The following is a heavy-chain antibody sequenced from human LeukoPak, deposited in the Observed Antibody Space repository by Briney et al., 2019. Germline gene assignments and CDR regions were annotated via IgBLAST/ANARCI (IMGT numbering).Heavy chain of an antibody. CDR2: INHSGST. D-gene: IGHD1-26*01. CDR3: ARGLSSGSGTTGFDY. Sequence: PSETLSLTCAVYGGSFSGYYGSWIRQPPGKGLEWIGAINHSGSTNYNPSLKSRVTISVDTSKSQFSLKLSSVTAADTAVCYCARGLSSGSGTTGFDYRGQGTLVTVSS. J-gene: IGHJ4*02. CDR1: GGSFSGYY. V-gene: IGHV4-34*01.